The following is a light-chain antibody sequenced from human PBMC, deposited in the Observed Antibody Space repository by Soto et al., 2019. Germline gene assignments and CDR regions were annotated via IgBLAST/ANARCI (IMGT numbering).Light chain of an antibody. V-gene: IGKV3-11*01. CDR2: DAS. CDR1: QSVSSY. CDR3: QQRSDWPPLFT. J-gene: IGKJ3*01. Sequence: IVLTQSPATLSLSPGERATLSGRASQSVSSYLAWYQQKPGQAPRLLIYDASKRATGIPARFSGSGSGTDFTLTISGLEPEDYAVYYCQQRSDWPPLFTFGPGTKVDIK.